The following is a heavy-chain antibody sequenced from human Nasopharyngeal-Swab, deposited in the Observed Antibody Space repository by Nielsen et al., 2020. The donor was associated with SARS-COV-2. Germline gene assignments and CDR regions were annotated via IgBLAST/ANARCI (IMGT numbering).Heavy chain of an antibody. D-gene: IGHD3-10*01. CDR2: IKSKTDGGTT. V-gene: IGHV3-15*01. CDR3: TTELLLWFGEGGSWFDS. Sequence: WIRQPPGKGLEWVGRIKSKTDGGTTDYAAPVKGRFTISRDDSKNTLYLQMNSLKTEDTAVYYCTTELLLWFGEGGSWFDSWGQGTLVTVSS. J-gene: IGHJ5*01.